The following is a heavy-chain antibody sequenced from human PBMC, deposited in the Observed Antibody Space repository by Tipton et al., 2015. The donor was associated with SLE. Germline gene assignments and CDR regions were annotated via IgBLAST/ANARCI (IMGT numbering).Heavy chain of an antibody. J-gene: IGHJ5*02. CDR1: GASVSDYY. Sequence: TLSLTCTVSGASVSDYYWSWIRQPPGRGLEWIGYISYSGPPTYNPALKSRVTISADMSKNTLSLRLASVAAADTARYYCASGGGYDSKGFDPWGRGTLVTVSS. D-gene: IGHD5-12*01. CDR2: ISYSGPP. V-gene: IGHV4-59*02. CDR3: ASGGGYDSKGFDP.